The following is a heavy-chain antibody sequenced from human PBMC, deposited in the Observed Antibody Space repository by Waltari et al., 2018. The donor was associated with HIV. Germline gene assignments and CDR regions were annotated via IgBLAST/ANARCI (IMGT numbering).Heavy chain of an antibody. V-gene: IGHV4-30-4*01. Sequence: QVQLQESGPGLVKPSQTLSLTCTVSGGSISSGDYYWSWIRQPPGKGLEWIGYIYYSGSTYYNPALKGRVTISVDTSKNQFSLKLSSVTAADTAVYYCARDPRIAAADPYWYFDLWGRGTLVTVSS. CDR1: GGSISSGDYY. CDR2: IYYSGST. CDR3: ARDPRIAAADPYWYFDL. D-gene: IGHD6-13*01. J-gene: IGHJ2*01.